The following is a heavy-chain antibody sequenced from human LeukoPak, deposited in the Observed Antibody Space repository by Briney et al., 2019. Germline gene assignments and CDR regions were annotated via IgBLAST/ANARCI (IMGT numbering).Heavy chain of an antibody. CDR3: AKDVSALSHYYGMDV. V-gene: IGHV3-30*18. Sequence: GRSLRLSCAASGFTFSSYGMHWVRQAPGKGLEWVAVISYDGSNKYYADSVKGRFTISRDNSKNTLYLQMNSLRAEDTAVHYCAKDVSALSHYYGMDVWGQGTTVTVSS. CDR1: GFTFSSYG. CDR2: ISYDGSNK. D-gene: IGHD2/OR15-2a*01. J-gene: IGHJ6*02.